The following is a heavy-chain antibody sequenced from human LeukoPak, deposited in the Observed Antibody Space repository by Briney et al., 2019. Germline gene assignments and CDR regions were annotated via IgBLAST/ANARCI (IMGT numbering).Heavy chain of an antibody. Sequence: ESLRLSCAASGFTFSSYAMSWVRQAPGKGLEWVSDISGSGGSTYYADSVKGRFTISRDNSKNTLYLQMNSLRAEDTAVYYCAKVWAYYDSSGYYFARGFDFWGQGTLVTVSS. CDR1: GFTFSSYA. D-gene: IGHD3-22*01. V-gene: IGHV3-23*01. CDR3: AKVWAYYDSSGYYFARGFDF. CDR2: ISGSGGST. J-gene: IGHJ4*02.